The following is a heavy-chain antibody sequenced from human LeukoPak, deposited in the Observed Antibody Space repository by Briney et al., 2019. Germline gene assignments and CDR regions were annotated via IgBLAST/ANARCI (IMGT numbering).Heavy chain of an antibody. D-gene: IGHD6-13*01. J-gene: IGHJ5*02. V-gene: IGHV1-69*04. CDR3: ARHPTYSSSWYTLFWFDP. CDR2: IIPILGIA. CDR1: GGTFSSYA. Sequence: SVKVSCKASGGTFSSYAISWVRQAPGQGLERMGRIIPILGIANYAQKFQGRVTITADKSTSTAYMELSSLRSEDTAVYYCARHPTYSSSWYTLFWFDPWGQGTLVTVSS.